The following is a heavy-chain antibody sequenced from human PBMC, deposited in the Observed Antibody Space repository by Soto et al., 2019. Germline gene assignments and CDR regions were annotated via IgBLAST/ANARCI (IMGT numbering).Heavy chain of an antibody. J-gene: IGHJ4*02. CDR2: IKQDGSEK. Sequence: EVQLVESGGGLVQPGGSLRLSCAASGFTFSSYWMSWVRQAPGKGLEWVANIKQDGSEKYYVDSVKGRFTISRDNAKNSLYLQMNSLRAEDTAVYYCAREDTTVTTAVDYWGQGTLVTVSS. V-gene: IGHV3-7*01. D-gene: IGHD4-17*01. CDR3: AREDTTVTTAVDY. CDR1: GFTFSSYW.